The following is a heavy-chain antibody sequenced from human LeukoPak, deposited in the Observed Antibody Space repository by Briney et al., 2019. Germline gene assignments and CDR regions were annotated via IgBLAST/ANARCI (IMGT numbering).Heavy chain of an antibody. Sequence: LETLSLTCAVYGGSFSGYYWSWIRQPPGKGLEWIGEINHSGSTNYNPSLKSRVTISVDTSKNQFSLKLSSVTAADTAVYYCARGSGRRSYYCLGCTDFDYWGQGTLVTVSS. CDR2: INHSGST. V-gene: IGHV4-34*01. CDR3: ARGSGRRSYYCLGCTDFDY. CDR1: GGSFSGYY. D-gene: IGHD3-10*01. J-gene: IGHJ4*02.